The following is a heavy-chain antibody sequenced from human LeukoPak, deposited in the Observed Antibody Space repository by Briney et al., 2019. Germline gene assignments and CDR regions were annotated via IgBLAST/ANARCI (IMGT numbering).Heavy chain of an antibody. J-gene: IGHJ2*01. V-gene: IGHV4-59*01. CDR3: ARDGDYYGSGTPHTPYWYFDL. Sequence: SGTLSLTCTVSGGSISSYYWSWIRQPPGKGLEWIGYIYYSGSTNYNPSLKSRVTISVDTSKNQFSLKLSSVTAADTAVYYCARDGDYYGSGTPHTPYWYFDLWGRGTLVTVSS. D-gene: IGHD3-10*01. CDR2: IYYSGST. CDR1: GGSISSYY.